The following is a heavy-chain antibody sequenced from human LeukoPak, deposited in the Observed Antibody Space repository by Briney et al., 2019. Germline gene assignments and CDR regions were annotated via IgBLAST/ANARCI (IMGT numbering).Heavy chain of an antibody. CDR3: ARQEGYYDILTGSAHAFDI. D-gene: IGHD3-9*01. Sequence: GESLKISCKGSGYSFTSYWIGWVRQMPGKGLEWMGIIYPGDSDTKYSPSFQGQVTFSADKSISTAYLQWSSLKASDTAMYYCARQEGYYDILTGSAHAFDIWGQGTMVTVSS. J-gene: IGHJ3*02. CDR2: IYPGDSDT. CDR1: GYSFTSYW. V-gene: IGHV5-51*01.